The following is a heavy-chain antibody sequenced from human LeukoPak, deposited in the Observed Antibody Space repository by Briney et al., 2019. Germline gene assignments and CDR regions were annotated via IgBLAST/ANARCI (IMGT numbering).Heavy chain of an antibody. CDR2: ISSSGTTI. Sequence: GGSLRLSCAASGFTFSDYYMSWIRQAPGKGLEWVSFISSSGTTIYYADSVKGRFTISRDNGKNSLYLQMNSLRAEDTAVYYCARDSSYYYDSSALKYWGKGTLVTVSS. D-gene: IGHD3-22*01. CDR1: GFTFSDYY. V-gene: IGHV3-11*04. J-gene: IGHJ4*02. CDR3: ARDSSYYYDSSALKY.